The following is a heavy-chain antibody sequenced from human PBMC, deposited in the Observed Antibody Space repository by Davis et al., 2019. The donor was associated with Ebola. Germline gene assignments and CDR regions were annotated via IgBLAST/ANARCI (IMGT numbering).Heavy chain of an antibody. CDR2: ISSSSSYI. Sequence: GESLKISCAASGFTFSSYSMNWVRQAPGTGLEWVSSISSSSSYIYYADSLKGRFTISRDNAKNSLYLQMNSLRAEDTAVYYCARERIGWNYVYYYGMDVWGQGTTVIVSS. J-gene: IGHJ6*02. D-gene: IGHD1-7*01. V-gene: IGHV3-21*01. CDR1: GFTFSSYS. CDR3: ARERIGWNYVYYYGMDV.